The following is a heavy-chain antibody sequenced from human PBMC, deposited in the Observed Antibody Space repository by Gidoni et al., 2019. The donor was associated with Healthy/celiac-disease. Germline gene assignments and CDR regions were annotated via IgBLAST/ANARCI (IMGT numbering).Heavy chain of an antibody. CDR1: GGSISRYY. CDR3: ARDLYSYSGMDV. J-gene: IGHJ6*02. V-gene: IGHV4-59*01. CDR2: IYYSGST. Sequence: QVQLQESGPGLVKPSETLSLTCTVSGGSISRYYWSWIRQPPGKGLEWIGYIYYSGSTNYNPSLKSRVTISVDTPKNQFSLKLSSVTAADTAVYYCARDLYSYSGMDVWGQGTTVTVSS. D-gene: IGHD5-18*01.